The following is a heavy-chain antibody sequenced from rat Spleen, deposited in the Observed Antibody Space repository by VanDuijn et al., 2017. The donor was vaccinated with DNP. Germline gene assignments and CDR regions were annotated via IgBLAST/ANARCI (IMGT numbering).Heavy chain of an antibody. CDR3: TRGVYYGSSWAFDY. D-gene: IGHD1-6*01. CDR2: IGAGGFNT. CDR1: GFTFNSYG. J-gene: IGHJ2*01. V-gene: IGHV5S13*01. Sequence: EVQLVESGGGLVQPGRSLKLSCAASGFTFNSYGMAWVRQAPTKGLEWVSSIGAGGFNTYYRDSVKGRFTISRDTAKSSLYLQMNSLKSEDTATYYCTRGVYYGSSWAFDYWGHGVMVTVSS.